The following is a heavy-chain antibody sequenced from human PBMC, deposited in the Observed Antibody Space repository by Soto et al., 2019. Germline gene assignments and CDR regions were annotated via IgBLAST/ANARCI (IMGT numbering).Heavy chain of an antibody. CDR3: AKDGWDCSGGSCYSPVLVRAFDI. CDR2: ISGSGGST. Sequence: PGGSLRLSCAASGFTFSSYAMSWVRQAPGKGLEWVSAISGSGGSTYYADSVKGRFTISRDNSKNTLYLQMNSLRAEDTAVYYCAKDGWDCSGGSCYSPVLVRAFDIWGQGTMVTVS. J-gene: IGHJ3*02. D-gene: IGHD2-15*01. V-gene: IGHV3-23*01. CDR1: GFTFSSYA.